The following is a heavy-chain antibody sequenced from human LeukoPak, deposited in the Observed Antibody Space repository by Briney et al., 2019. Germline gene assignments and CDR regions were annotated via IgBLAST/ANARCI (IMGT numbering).Heavy chain of an antibody. V-gene: IGHV1-8*01. J-gene: IGHJ4*02. CDR2: MNPNSGNT. Sequence: ASVKVSCKASGYTFTSYDINWVRQATGQGLEWMGWMNPNSGNTGYAQKFQGRVTMTRNTSISTAYMELSSLRSDDTAVYYCARVPYRGYSYGPIDYWGQGTLVTVSS. D-gene: IGHD5-18*01. CDR3: ARVPYRGYSYGPIDY. CDR1: GYTFTSYD.